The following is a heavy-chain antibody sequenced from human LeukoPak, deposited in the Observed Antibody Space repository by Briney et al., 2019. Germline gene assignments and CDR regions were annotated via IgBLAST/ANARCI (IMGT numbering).Heavy chain of an antibody. V-gene: IGHV3-30*03. Sequence: GGSLRLSCAASGFTFSSYGMPWVRQAPGKGLEWVAVISYDGSNKYYADSVKGRFTISRDNSKNTLYLQMNSLRAEDTAVYYCWSYSSLFDYWGQGTLVTVSS. D-gene: IGHD6-6*01. CDR1: GFTFSSYG. J-gene: IGHJ4*02. CDR2: ISYDGSNK. CDR3: WSYSSLFDY.